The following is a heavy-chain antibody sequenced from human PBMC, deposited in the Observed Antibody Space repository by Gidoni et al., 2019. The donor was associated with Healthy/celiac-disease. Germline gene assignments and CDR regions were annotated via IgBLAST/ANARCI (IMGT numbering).Heavy chain of an antibody. D-gene: IGHD5-18*01. V-gene: IGHV3-33*01. CDR1: GFTFSSYG. Sequence: QVQLVESGGGVVQPGRSLRLSCAASGFTFSSYGMHWVRQAPGKGLEWVAFIWYDGSNKYYADSVKGRFTISRDNSKNTLYLQMNSLRAEDTAVYYCARADTWDAFDIWGQGTMVTVSS. CDR3: ARADTWDAFDI. J-gene: IGHJ3*02. CDR2: IWYDGSNK.